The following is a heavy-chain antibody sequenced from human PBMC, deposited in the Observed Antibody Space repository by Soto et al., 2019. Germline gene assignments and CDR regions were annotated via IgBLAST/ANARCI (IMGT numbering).Heavy chain of an antibody. CDR3: AGYDDDFWSLYYYYYMDV. CDR2: IIPILGIA. CDR1: GGTFSSYT. D-gene: IGHD3-3*01. J-gene: IGHJ6*03. V-gene: IGHV1-69*02. Sequence: VASVKVSCKASGGTFSSYTISWVRQAPGQGLEWMGRIIPILGIANYAQKFQGRVTITADKSTSTAYMELSSLRSEDTAVYYCAGYDDDFWSLYYYYYMDVWGKGTTVTVSS.